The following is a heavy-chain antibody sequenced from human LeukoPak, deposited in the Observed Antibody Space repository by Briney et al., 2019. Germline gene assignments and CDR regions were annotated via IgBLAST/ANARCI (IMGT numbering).Heavy chain of an antibody. CDR2: INHSGST. Sequence: SETLSLTCAVYGGSFSGYYWSWIRQPPGKGLEWIGEINHSGSTNYNPSLKSRVTISVDTSKSQFSLKLSSVTAADTAVYYCARGPASLLGCCSGGSCYSRSVWFDPWGQGTLVTVSS. J-gene: IGHJ5*02. D-gene: IGHD2-15*01. V-gene: IGHV4-34*01. CDR1: GGSFSGYY. CDR3: ARGPASLLGCCSGGSCYSRSVWFDP.